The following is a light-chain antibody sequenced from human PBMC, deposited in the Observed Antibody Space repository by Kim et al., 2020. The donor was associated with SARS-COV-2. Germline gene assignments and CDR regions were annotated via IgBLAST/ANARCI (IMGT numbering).Light chain of an antibody. CDR2: AYD. CDR3: AVWDDILSSPV. Sequence: GQKVTISCSGSSSKIGKNTVNWFQQFPGTAPKLLISAYDQRPSGIPDRFSGSKSGTSASLVISGLQSEDEADYYCAVWDDILSSPVFGGGTKLTVL. J-gene: IGLJ3*02. CDR1: SSKIGKNT. V-gene: IGLV1-44*01.